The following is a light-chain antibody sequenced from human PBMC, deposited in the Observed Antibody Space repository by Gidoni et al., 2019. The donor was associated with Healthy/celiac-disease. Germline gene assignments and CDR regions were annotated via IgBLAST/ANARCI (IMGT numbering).Light chain of an antibody. CDR3: QQRNF. CDR1: QRVSSY. Sequence: ELVLTQSPATLSLSPGERATLFGRASQRVSSYLAWYQQKPGQAPMLLIYDASDRATGIPPRFSGSGSGTDFTLNIRSLEPEDFAVYYCQQRNFFGQGTKLEIK. J-gene: IGKJ2*01. CDR2: DAS. V-gene: IGKV3-11*01.